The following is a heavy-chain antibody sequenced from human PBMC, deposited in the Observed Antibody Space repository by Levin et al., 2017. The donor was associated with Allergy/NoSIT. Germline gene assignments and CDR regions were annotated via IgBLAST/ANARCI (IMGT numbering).Heavy chain of an antibody. CDR3: ARRGYCANGVCPRLQYFDY. D-gene: IGHD2-8*01. V-gene: IGHV3-53*01. CDR2: IYSGGGT. CDR1: GFTVSSHY. Sequence: GESLKISCAASGFTVSSHYMSWVRQAPGKGLEWVSVIYSGGGTQYADSVKGRFTISRDNSKNTLYLQMNSLRAEDTALYYCARRGYCANGVCPRLQYFDYWGQGTLVTVSS. J-gene: IGHJ4*02.